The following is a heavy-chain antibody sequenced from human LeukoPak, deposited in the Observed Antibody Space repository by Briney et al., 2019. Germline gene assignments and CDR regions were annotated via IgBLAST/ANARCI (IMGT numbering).Heavy chain of an antibody. Sequence: ASVKVSCKASGYTFTSYGISWVRQAPGQGLEWMGWISAYNGNTNYAQKLQGRVTMTTDTSTSTAYMELSRLRSDDTAVYYCARVLCSSTSCYRHIGDYWGQGTLVTVSS. D-gene: IGHD2-2*02. CDR1: GYTFTSYG. J-gene: IGHJ4*02. CDR3: ARVLCSSTSCYRHIGDY. CDR2: ISAYNGNT. V-gene: IGHV1-18*01.